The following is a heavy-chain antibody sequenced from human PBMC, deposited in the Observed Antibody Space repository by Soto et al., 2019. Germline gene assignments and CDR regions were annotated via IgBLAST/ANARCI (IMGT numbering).Heavy chain of an antibody. CDR2: ISAYNGNT. CDR1: GYTFTGYY. Sequence: GASVKVSCKASGYTFTGYYMHWVRQAPGQGLEWMGWISAYNGNTNYAQKLQGRVTMTTDTSTSTAYMELRSLRSDDTAVYYCARETEITAFDMWAKGTSVPVSS. D-gene: IGHD1-7*01. CDR3: ARETEITAFDM. J-gene: IGHJ3*02. V-gene: IGHV1-18*04.